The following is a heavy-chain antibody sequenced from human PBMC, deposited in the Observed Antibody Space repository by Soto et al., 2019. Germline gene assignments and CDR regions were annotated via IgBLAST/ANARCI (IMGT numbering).Heavy chain of an antibody. J-gene: IGHJ6*02. Sequence: PGGSLRLSCVASGFPFSNYYMDWVRQAPGKGLEWVAVISGSIGYADSVKGRFTISRDNAKNSLYLQMNSLRAEDTALYYCAKAGIAAVYYGMDVWGQGTTVTVSS. D-gene: IGHD6-13*01. CDR2: ISGSI. V-gene: IGHV3-9*01. CDR1: GFPFSNYY. CDR3: AKAGIAAVYYGMDV.